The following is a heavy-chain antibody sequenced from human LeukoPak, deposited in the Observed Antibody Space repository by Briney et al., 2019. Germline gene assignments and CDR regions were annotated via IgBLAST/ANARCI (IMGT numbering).Heavy chain of an antibody. Sequence: VKVSCKASGYTFTSYYMHWVRQAPGQGLEWMGIINPSGGSTSYAQKFQGRVTMTRDTSTSTVYMELSSLRSEDTAVYYCAKVFSAATGKYYFDYWGQGTLVTVSS. D-gene: IGHD2-15*01. CDR2: INPSGGST. J-gene: IGHJ4*02. CDR3: AKVFSAATGKYYFDY. CDR1: GYTFTSYY. V-gene: IGHV1-46*01.